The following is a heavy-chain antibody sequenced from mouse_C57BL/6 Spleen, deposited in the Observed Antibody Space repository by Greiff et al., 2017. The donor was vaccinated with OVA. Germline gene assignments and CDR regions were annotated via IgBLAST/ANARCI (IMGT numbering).Heavy chain of an antibody. J-gene: IGHJ2*01. D-gene: IGHD1-1*01. CDR2: IHPTSGSP. V-gene: IGHV1-64*01. CDR1: GYTFTSYW. Sequence: VQLHQPGAELVKPGASVKLSCKASGYTFTSYWMPWVKQRPGQGLEWIGLIHPTSGSPNYNETFKSKATLTVDKSSSTAYMQLSSLTSEDAAVYYCARGRDYGRDDFGYWGQGTTLTVAA. CDR3: ARGRDYGRDDFGY.